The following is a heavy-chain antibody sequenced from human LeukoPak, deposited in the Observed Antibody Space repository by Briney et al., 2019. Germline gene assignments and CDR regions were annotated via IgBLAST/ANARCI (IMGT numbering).Heavy chain of an antibody. CDR2: XXXNSGXI. J-gene: IGHJ4*02. CDR1: GFTFDDYA. Sequence: PGRSLRLSCAASGFTFDDYAMXXXRQAPGKGLXXXXXXXXNSGXIGXADSVKGRFXXXXXXAKNSLYLQMNSLRAEDTALYYCAKDAASKXYYDSSGSLDYWGQGTLVTVSS. V-gene: IGHV3-9*01. CDR3: AKDAASKXYYDSSGSLDY. D-gene: IGHD3-22*01.